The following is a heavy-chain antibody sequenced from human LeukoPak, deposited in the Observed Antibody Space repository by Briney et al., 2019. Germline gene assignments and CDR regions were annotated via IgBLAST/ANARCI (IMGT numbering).Heavy chain of an antibody. Sequence: ASVKVSCKASGYIFTSYDINWVRPATGQGLEWMGWMNPNSGDTGYAQKFQGRVTMTRNTSISTAYMELSSLRSEDTAVYYCARGVGGGRFGELDDIWGQGTMVTVSS. D-gene: IGHD3-10*01. CDR2: MNPNSGDT. J-gene: IGHJ3*02. V-gene: IGHV1-8*01. CDR1: GYIFTSYD. CDR3: ARGVGGGRFGELDDI.